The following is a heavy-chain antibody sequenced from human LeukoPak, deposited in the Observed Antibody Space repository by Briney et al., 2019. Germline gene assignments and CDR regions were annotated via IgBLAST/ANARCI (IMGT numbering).Heavy chain of an antibody. J-gene: IGHJ4*02. D-gene: IGHD6-19*01. CDR2: IKSKTDGGTT. Sequence: GGSLRLSCAASGFTFSNAWMSWVRQAPGKGLEWVGRIKSKTDGGTTDCAAPVKGRFTISRDDSKNTLFLQMNSLRAEDTAVYYCAKELSAQYSGWYIHRSGFDYWGQGTLVTVSS. V-gene: IGHV3-15*01. CDR3: AKELSAQYSGWYIHRSGFDY. CDR1: GFTFSNAW.